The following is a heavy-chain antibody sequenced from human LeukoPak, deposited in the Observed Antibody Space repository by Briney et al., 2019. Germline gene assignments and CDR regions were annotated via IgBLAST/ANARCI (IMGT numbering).Heavy chain of an antibody. V-gene: IGHV3-49*04. CDR1: RFTPGAHA. Sequence: GGSLRLSCRPSRFTPGAHAMSWVRQAPGQGLEWGGFIRSVAYRGATEYAASVKGRFTISRDDSKGVVHLQMNALKSEDTAVYYCSRGPIQLGVHNGMDVWGQGTTVTVSS. D-gene: IGHD5-18*01. CDR3: SRGPIQLGVHNGMDV. J-gene: IGHJ6*02. CDR2: IRSVAYRGAT.